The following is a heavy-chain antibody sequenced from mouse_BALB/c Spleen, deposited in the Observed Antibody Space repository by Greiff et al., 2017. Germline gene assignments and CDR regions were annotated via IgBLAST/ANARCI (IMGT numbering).Heavy chain of an antibody. V-gene: IGHV1-9*01. J-gene: IGHJ3*01. D-gene: IGHD3-1*01. CDR1: GYTFSSYW. CDR3: ARGGRAAWFAY. Sequence: QVQLQQSGAELMKPGASVKISCKATGYTFSSYWIEWVKQRPGHGLEWIGEILPGSGSTNYNEKFKGKATFTADTSSNTAYMQLSSLTSEDSAVYYCARGGRAAWFAYWGQGTLVTVSA. CDR2: ILPGSGST.